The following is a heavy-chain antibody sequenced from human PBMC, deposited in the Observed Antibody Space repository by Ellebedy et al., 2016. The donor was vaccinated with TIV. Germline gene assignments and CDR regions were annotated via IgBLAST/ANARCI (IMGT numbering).Heavy chain of an antibody. Sequence: PGGSLRLSCAASGLPFSNAWMNWVRQAPGKGLAWVGRIKSKTSGETIDYAAPVKGRFTISRDDSKNMLFLQMNSLKTEDTAMYYCTTDELEGCYYGPQNQGWGQGTLVTVSS. D-gene: IGHD3-10*01. V-gene: IGHV3-15*01. CDR3: TTDELEGCYYGPQNQG. J-gene: IGHJ4*02. CDR2: IKSKTSGETI. CDR1: GLPFSNAW.